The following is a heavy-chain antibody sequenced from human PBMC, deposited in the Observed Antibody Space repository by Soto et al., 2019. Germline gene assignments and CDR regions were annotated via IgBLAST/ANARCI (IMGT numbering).Heavy chain of an antibody. J-gene: IGHJ5*02. Sequence: EVQLVQSGAELKKPGESLKISCQDSGYSFANYWIGWVRQMPGKGLEWVGIIYPADSDTKYSPSFRGQVTISADKSISTAYLQWNSLKASDTAIYYCVRRVQQRDDFFDPWGQGTLVTVSS. D-gene: IGHD6-13*01. CDR1: GYSFANYW. CDR2: IYPADSDT. CDR3: VRRVQQRDDFFDP. V-gene: IGHV5-51*01.